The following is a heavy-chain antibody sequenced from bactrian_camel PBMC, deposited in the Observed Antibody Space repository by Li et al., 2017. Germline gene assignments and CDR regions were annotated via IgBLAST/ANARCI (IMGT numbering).Heavy chain of an antibody. V-gene: IGHV3S1*01. CDR1: GFTFSTTW. D-gene: IGHD2*01. Sequence: VQLVESGGGLVQPGGSLRLSCAASGFTFSTTWMHWVRQAPGKGLEWVSSIGPGDGRTSSADSVKGRFTVSRDNPKNTLYLLLNSLKTEDSAMYYCSKAVSGCGDSDSSIDSADRGQGTQVTVS. CDR2: IGPGDGRT. J-gene: IGHJ4*01.